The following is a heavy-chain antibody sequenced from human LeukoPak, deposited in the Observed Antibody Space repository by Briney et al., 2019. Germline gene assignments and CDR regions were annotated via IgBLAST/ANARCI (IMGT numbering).Heavy chain of an antibody. J-gene: IGHJ4*02. CDR1: GGSFSGYY. CDR2: INHSGST. D-gene: IGHD3-3*01. V-gene: IGHV4-34*01. Sequence: PSETLSLTCAVYGGSFSGYYWSWIRQPPGKGLEWIGEINHSGSTNYNPSLKSRVTISVDTSKNQFSLKLSSVTAADTAVYYCARGLITYYDFWSGRQRWPAEFDYWGQGTLVTVSS. CDR3: ARGLITYYDFWSGRQRWPAEFDY.